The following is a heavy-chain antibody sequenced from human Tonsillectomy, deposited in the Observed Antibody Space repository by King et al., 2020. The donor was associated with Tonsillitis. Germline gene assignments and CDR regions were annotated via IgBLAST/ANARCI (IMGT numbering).Heavy chain of an antibody. CDR1: GGSFSGAY. CDR2: ISHTGST. D-gene: IGHD2-15*01. V-gene: IGHV4-34*01. J-gene: IGHJ6*02. CDR3: ARGVGGMDV. Sequence: HVQLQQWGAGLLKPSETLSLTCAVFGGSFSGAYWSWIRQPPGKGLEWIGEISHTGSTNYNPSLKSRVTMSVDTSKSQFSLNVSSVTAADTALYYCARGVGGMDVWGQGTTVTVSS.